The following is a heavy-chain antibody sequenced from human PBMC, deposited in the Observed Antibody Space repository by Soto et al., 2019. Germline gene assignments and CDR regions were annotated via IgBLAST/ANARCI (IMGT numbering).Heavy chain of an antibody. CDR2: IKSKTDGGTT. D-gene: IGHD1-26*01. CDR1: GFTFSNAW. V-gene: IGHV3-15*07. CDR3: TTRWIMGARVNYYFDY. J-gene: IGHJ4*02. Sequence: GGSLRLSCAASGFTFSNAWMNWVRQAPGKGREWVGRIKSKTDGGTTDYAAPVKGRFTISRDDSKNTLYLQMNSLKTEDTAVYYCTTRWIMGARVNYYFDYWGQGTLVTVSS.